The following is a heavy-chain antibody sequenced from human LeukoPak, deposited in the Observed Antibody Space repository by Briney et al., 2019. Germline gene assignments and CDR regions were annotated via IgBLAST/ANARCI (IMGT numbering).Heavy chain of an antibody. CDR2: INSDGSST. CDR3: ARESSVGAHKAFGY. Sequence: GSLRLSCAASGFTFSSYWMHWVRQAPGKGLVWVSRINSDGSSTSYADSVKGRFTISRDNAKNTLYLQMNSLRAEDTAVYYCARESSVGAHKAFGYWGQGTLVTVSS. D-gene: IGHD1-26*01. CDR1: GFTFSSYW. J-gene: IGHJ4*02. V-gene: IGHV3-74*01.